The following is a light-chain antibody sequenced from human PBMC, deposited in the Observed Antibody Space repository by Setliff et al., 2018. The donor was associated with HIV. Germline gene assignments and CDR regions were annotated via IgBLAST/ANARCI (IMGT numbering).Light chain of an antibody. J-gene: IGLJ1*01. CDR2: YDD. CDR1: SSNIGNNV. Sequence: QSVLTQPPSVSGVPRQRVTISCSGSSSNIGNNVVNWYQQIPGKAPRLLIYYDDLVPSGVSDRFSGSKSGTSASLAISGLRSEDEADYYCATWDDTLNGRVFGTGTQVTVL. V-gene: IGLV1-36*01. CDR3: ATWDDTLNGRV.